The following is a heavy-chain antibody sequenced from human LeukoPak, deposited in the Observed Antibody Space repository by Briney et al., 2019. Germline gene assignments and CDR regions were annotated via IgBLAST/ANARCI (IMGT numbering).Heavy chain of an antibody. D-gene: IGHD3-3*01. J-gene: IGHJ4*02. Sequence: ASVKVSCKASGGTFSSYAISWVRQAPGQGLEWMGGIIPILGTANYAQKFQGRVTITADESTSTAYMELSSLRSEDTAVYYCARDRATIFGVGVLDYWGQGTLVTVSS. V-gene: IGHV1-69*13. CDR3: ARDRATIFGVGVLDY. CDR1: GGTFSSYA. CDR2: IIPILGTA.